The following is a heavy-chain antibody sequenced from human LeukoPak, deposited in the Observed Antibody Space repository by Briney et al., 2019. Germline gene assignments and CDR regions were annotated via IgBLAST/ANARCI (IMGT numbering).Heavy chain of an antibody. V-gene: IGHV1-46*01. Sequence: ASVKVSCKASGYTFTSYYMHWVRQAPGQGLEWMGIINPSGGSTSYAQKLQGRVTMTTDTSTSTAYMELRSLRSDDTAVYYCARLEVHYDILTGPPRYWGQGTLVTVSS. CDR2: INPSGGST. CDR1: GYTFTSYY. J-gene: IGHJ4*02. D-gene: IGHD3-9*01. CDR3: ARLEVHYDILTGPPRY.